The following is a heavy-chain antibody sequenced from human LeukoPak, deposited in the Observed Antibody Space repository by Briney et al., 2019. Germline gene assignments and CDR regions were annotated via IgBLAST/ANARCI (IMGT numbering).Heavy chain of an antibody. V-gene: IGHV4-59*01. CDR3: ARGTLPGPY. CDR1: GGSISGYY. CDR2: IYHSGST. D-gene: IGHD1/OR15-1a*01. J-gene: IGHJ4*02. Sequence: PSETLSLTCTVSGGSISGYYWSWIRQPPGKGLEWIGSIYHSGSTNYNPSLKSRVTISLDTSKNQFSLKVISVTAADTAVYYCARGTLPGPYWGQGSLVTVSS.